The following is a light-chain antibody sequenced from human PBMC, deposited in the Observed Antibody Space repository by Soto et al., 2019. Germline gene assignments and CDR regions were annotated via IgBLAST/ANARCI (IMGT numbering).Light chain of an antibody. J-gene: IGLJ1*01. CDR2: EVS. V-gene: IGLV2-23*02. CDR1: SSDVGSYTL. CDR3: WSYAGSFTYV. Sequence: QSALTQPASVSGSPGQSITISCTGSSSDVGSYTLVSWYQQHPGKVPKLMIYEVSKRSSGVSVRFSGSRSGNTASLTISGFKDEDEADYFCWSYAGSFTYVFGTGTKVTVL.